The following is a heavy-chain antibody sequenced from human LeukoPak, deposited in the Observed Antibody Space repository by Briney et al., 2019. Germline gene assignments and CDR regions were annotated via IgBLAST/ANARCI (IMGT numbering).Heavy chain of an antibody. D-gene: IGHD2-2*02. CDR2: IYISGST. CDR1: GGSISSGSHY. CDR3: ARVADTYCSRTSSYTVGPAWFDP. Sequence: SQTLSLTCTVSGGSISSGSHYWSWIRQPAGKGLEWIGRIYISGSTKYNSSLKSRVSISLDTSKNQFSLKLSSVTAADTAVYYCARVADTYCSRTSSYTVGPAWFDPWGQGTLVTVSS. J-gene: IGHJ5*02. V-gene: IGHV4-61*02.